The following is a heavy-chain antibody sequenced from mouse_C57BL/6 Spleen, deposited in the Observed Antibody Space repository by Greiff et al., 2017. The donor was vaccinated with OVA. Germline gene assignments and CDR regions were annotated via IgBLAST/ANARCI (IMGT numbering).Heavy chain of an antibody. CDR1: GYTFTSYW. V-gene: IGHV1-50*01. CDR2: IDPSDSYP. J-gene: IGHJ2*01. Sequence: QVQLQQPGAELVKPGASVKLSCKASGYTFTSYWMQWVKQRPGQGLEWIGEIDPSDSYPNYNQKFKGKATLTVETSTSTAYMQLSSLTSEDSAVYYCARKDWDYGSSPCYFDYWGQGTTLTVSS. D-gene: IGHD1-1*01. CDR3: ARKDWDYGSSPCYFDY.